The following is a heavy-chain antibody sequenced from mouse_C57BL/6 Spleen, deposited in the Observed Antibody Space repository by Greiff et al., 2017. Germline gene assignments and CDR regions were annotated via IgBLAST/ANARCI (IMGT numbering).Heavy chain of an antibody. CDR2: INPSSGYT. D-gene: IGHD1-2*01. J-gene: IGHJ1*03. Sequence: QVQLQQSGAELARPGASVKMSCKASGYTFTSYTMHWVKQRPGQGLEWIGYINPSSGYTKYNQKFKDKATLTADKSSSTAYMQLSSLTSEDSAVYYCAPITTAPYFDVWGTGTTVTVSS. CDR3: APITTAPYFDV. CDR1: GYTFTSYT. V-gene: IGHV1-4*01.